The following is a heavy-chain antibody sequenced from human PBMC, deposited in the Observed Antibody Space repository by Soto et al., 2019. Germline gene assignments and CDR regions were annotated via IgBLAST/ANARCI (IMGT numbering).Heavy chain of an antibody. Sequence: QVQLVQSGAEGKKPGASVKVSCKASGYTFTSYGISWVRQAPGQGLEWMGWISASNGNTNYAQKVKGRVTMTTDTSKSTGYMELRSLRSDDTDVYYCARESPPADYWGQGTLVTVSS. J-gene: IGHJ4*02. V-gene: IGHV1-18*01. CDR3: ARESPPADY. CDR1: GYTFTSYG. CDR2: ISASNGNT.